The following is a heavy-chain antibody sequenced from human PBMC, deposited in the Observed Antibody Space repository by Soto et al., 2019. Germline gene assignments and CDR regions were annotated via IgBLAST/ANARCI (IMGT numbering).Heavy chain of an antibody. CDR2: IYSGHTT. V-gene: IGHV3-53*01. J-gene: IGHJ4*02. CDR1: GFIVXXNQ. D-gene: IGHD3-3*01. Sequence: EVQLVESGGGLIQPGGSLRLSCVASGFIVXXNQMSWVRQAPXXXXEWVSVIYSGHTTYYADSVEGRFTISRDDSKNTLDLQMNSLRVEDTAVYYCVRGPSDHKLRLVEWPYGDYWGQGALVTVSS. CDR3: VRGPSDHKLRLVEWPYGDY.